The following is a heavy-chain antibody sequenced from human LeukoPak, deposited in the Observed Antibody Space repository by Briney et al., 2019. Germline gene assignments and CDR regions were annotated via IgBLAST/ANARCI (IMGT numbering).Heavy chain of an antibody. CDR3: AREDDSWGPNNLDL. J-gene: IGHJ3*01. CDR2: IDTSSSTM. D-gene: IGHD7-27*01. Sequence: GGSLRLSCAASGFTVSNNYMSWVRQAPGKGLEWISYIDTSSSTMYYADSVMGRFTISRDNAKESLYLQMNSLRDEDTAVYYCAREDDSWGPNNLDLWGQGTMVTVSS. V-gene: IGHV3-48*02. CDR1: GFTVSNNY.